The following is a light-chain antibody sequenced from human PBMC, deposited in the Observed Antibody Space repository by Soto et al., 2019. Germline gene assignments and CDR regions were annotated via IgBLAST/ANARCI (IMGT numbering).Light chain of an antibody. Sequence: DVQMTQSPSSVSASVGDRVTITCRASQGIGSWLGWYRQQPGKAPKILIYDAKSLKSGVPARFSGSGSGTDFTLTISSLQPEDSGTYYCQQADSFPWTFGQGTKVEVK. CDR3: QQADSFPWT. V-gene: IGKV1-12*01. CDR1: QGIGSW. CDR2: DAK. J-gene: IGKJ1*01.